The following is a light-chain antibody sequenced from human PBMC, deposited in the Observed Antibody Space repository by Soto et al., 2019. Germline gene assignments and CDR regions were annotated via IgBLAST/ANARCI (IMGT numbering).Light chain of an antibody. J-gene: IGKJ1*01. V-gene: IGKV1-5*01. Sequence: DIQSTQSPSTLAASVGDRVTITCRASQSISSLLAWYQQKPGKAPKLLIFDASILESGVPSRFSGSGSGTEFTLTISSLQPDDFATYYCQQDNSYFRTFGQGTKVDIK. CDR2: DAS. CDR3: QQDNSYFRT. CDR1: QSISSL.